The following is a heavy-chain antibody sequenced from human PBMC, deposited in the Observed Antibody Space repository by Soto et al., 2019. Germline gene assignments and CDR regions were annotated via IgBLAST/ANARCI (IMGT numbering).Heavy chain of an antibody. CDR3: AREPPEYSSSPGAFDP. J-gene: IGHJ5*02. CDR2: TRNKANSYTT. D-gene: IGHD6-6*01. V-gene: IGHV3-72*01. Sequence: EVQLVESGGGLVQPGGSLRLSCAASGFTFSDHYMDWVRQAPGKGLEWVGRTRNKANSYTTEYAASVKGRFTISRDDSKNSLYLQMNSLKTADTAVYYCAREPPEYSSSPGAFDPWGQGTLVTVSS. CDR1: GFTFSDHY.